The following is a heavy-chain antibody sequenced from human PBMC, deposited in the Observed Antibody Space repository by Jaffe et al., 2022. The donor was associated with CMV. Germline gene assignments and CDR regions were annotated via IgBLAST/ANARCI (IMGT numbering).Heavy chain of an antibody. V-gene: IGHV3-21*01. J-gene: IGHJ4*02. D-gene: IGHD5-18*01. CDR2: ISSSSSYI. Sequence: EVQLVESGGGLVKPGGSLRLSCAASGFTFSSYSMNWVRQAPGKGLEWVSSISSSSSYIYYADSVKGRFTISRDNAKNSLYLQMNSLRAEDTAVYYCARDVHKWIQLDYWGQGTLVTVSS. CDR3: ARDVHKWIQLDY. CDR1: GFTFSSYS.